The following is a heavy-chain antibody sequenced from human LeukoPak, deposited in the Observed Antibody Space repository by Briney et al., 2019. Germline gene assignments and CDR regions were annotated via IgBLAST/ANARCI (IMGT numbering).Heavy chain of an antibody. CDR1: GYTFTSYN. V-gene: IGHV1-18*01. D-gene: IGHD3-16*01. Sequence: ASVKVSCKASGYTFTSYNINWVRQAPGQGLEWMGWISTYNGNTNYAQKFQGRVTMTTDTSTSTAYMELRSLRSDDTAVYYCARGAGGFNEGLFDYWGQGTLVIVSS. CDR2: ISTYNGNT. CDR3: ARGAGGFNEGLFDY. J-gene: IGHJ4*02.